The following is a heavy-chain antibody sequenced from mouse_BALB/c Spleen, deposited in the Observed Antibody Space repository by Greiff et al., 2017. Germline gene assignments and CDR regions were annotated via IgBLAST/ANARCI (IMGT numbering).Heavy chain of an antibody. J-gene: IGHJ3*01. V-gene: IGHV1-7*01. CDR2: INPSTGYT. CDR1: GYTFTSYW. D-gene: IGHD3-2*01. CDR3: ARDSSGLFAY. Sequence: VQLQQSGAELAKPGASVKMSCKASGYTFTSYWMHWVKQRPGQGLEWIGYINPSTGYTEYNQKFKDKATLTADKSSSTAYMQLSSLTSEDSAVYYCARDSSGLFAYWGQGTLVTVSA.